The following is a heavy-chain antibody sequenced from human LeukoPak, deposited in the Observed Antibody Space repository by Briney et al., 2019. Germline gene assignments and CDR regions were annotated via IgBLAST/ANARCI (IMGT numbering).Heavy chain of an antibody. D-gene: IGHD5-12*01. CDR3: ASSADIVATVKHDAFDI. Sequence: GGSLRLSCAASGFTFDDYAMHWVRRAPGKGLEWVSGISWNSGSIGYADSVKGRFTISRDNAKNSLYLQMNSLRAEDTALYYCASSADIVATVKHDAFDIWGQGTMVTVSS. J-gene: IGHJ3*02. CDR1: GFTFDDYA. V-gene: IGHV3-9*01. CDR2: ISWNSGSI.